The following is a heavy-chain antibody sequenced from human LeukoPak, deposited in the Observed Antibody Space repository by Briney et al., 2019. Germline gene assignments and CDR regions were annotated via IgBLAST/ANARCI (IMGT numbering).Heavy chain of an antibody. Sequence: ASVKVSCKASAYTFTRYGISWVRQAPGQGLEWMGWISAYNGNTEYAQKLQGRVTMTTDTSTSTAFMELGSLISLKLRSVYSARARYHYGSRDDALDIWGQGTMVTVSS. V-gene: IGHV1-18*03. CDR3: ARARYHYGSRDDALDI. CDR2: ISAYNGNT. CDR1: AYTFTRYG. J-gene: IGHJ3*02. D-gene: IGHD5-12*01.